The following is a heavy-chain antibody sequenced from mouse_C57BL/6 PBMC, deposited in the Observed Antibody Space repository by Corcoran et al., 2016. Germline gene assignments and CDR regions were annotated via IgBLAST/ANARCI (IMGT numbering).Heavy chain of an antibody. V-gene: IGHV1-26*01. CDR1: GYTFTDYY. Sequence: EVQLQQSGPELVKPGASVKISCKASGYTFTDYYMNWVKQSHGKSLEWIGDINPNNGGTSYNQKCKGKATLTVDKSSTIASMEIRSLTSEDSAVYYCARSRVEAYGGQGTLVTVSA. J-gene: IGHJ3*01. CDR2: INPNNGGT. CDR3: ARSRVEAY.